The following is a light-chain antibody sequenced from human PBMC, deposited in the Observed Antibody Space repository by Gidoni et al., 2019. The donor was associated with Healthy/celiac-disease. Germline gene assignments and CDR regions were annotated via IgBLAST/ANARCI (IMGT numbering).Light chain of an antibody. Sequence: ELALTQSSGTLSLSPRERATLTCSASQSVSSSYLACYQQKPGQAPRLLIYGASSRATGIPDRFSGSGSGTDFTLTISRLEPEDFAVYYCQQYGSSPSYTFGQGTKLEIK. J-gene: IGKJ2*01. CDR2: GAS. CDR1: QSVSSSY. CDR3: QQYGSSPSYT. V-gene: IGKV3-20*01.